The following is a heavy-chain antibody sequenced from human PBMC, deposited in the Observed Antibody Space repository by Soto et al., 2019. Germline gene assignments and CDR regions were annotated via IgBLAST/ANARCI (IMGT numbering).Heavy chain of an antibody. D-gene: IGHD3-22*01. V-gene: IGHV4-59*01. Sequence: PSETLSLTCTVSGGSISSYYWTWIRQPPGKGLEWIGCIYYSGSTYYNPSPKSRVTISVDTSKNQFSLKLSSVTAADTAVYYCARASSPTGSGYSSTPFDYWGQGTLVTVSS. CDR1: GGSISSYY. J-gene: IGHJ4*02. CDR3: ARASSPTGSGYSSTPFDY. CDR2: IYYSGST.